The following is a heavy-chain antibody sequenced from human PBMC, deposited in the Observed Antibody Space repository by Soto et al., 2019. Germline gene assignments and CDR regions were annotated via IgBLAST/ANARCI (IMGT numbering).Heavy chain of an antibody. D-gene: IGHD6-13*01. CDR2: ISGSGGST. V-gene: IGHV3-23*01. CDR3: AKEGIAAAGNYYYYYMDV. CDR1: GFTFSSYA. Sequence: GGSQRLSCAASGFTFSSYAMSWVRQAPGKGLEWVSAISGSGGSTYYADSVKGRFTISRDNSKNTLYLQMNSLRAEDTAVYYCAKEGIAAAGNYYYYYMDVWGKGTTVTVSS. J-gene: IGHJ6*03.